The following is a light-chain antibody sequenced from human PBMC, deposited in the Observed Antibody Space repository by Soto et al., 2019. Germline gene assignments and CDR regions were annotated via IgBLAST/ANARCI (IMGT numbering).Light chain of an antibody. J-gene: IGLJ2*01. CDR1: SSDVGAYNY. Sequence: QSALTQPRSVSGSHGQSVTISCTGTSSDVGAYNYVSWYQQHPGKAPKLMIYDVTKRPSGVPDRFSGSKSGNTASLTISGLQAEDEADYHCCSRAGSYTLVFGGGTKLTVL. V-gene: IGLV2-11*01. CDR2: DVT. CDR3: CSRAGSYTLV.